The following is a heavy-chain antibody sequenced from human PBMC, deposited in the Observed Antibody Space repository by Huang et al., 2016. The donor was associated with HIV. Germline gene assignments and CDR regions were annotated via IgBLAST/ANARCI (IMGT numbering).Heavy chain of an antibody. CDR2: IRQDGSGK. V-gene: IGHV3-7*01. CDR3: ARGGIYYDVLTGRHYYYNGLDV. CDR1: GFNFSVYW. D-gene: IGHD3-9*01. J-gene: IGHJ6*02. Sequence: EVHLVESGGDLVQPGGSLRLSCVASGFNFSVYWMSWVRQAPGKGLEWVAKIRQDGSGKNYVVSGKGRFTISRDTAKNSVYVQLTSLRAEDTAVYYCARGGIYYDVLTGRHYYYNGLDVWGQGTTVTVSS.